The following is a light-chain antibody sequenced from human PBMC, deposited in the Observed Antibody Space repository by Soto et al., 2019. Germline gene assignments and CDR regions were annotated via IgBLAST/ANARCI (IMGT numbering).Light chain of an antibody. CDR2: GAS. CDR1: QTVTRNY. J-gene: IGKJ5*01. CDR3: QQHGSSPIT. V-gene: IGKV3-20*01. Sequence: DIVLTQSPATLSLSPGERATLSCRPSQTVTRNYLAWHQQKPGQTPRLLVYGASSRATGIPDRFSGSGSGTDFTLTISRLEPEDFAVYYCQQHGSSPITFGQGTRLEIK.